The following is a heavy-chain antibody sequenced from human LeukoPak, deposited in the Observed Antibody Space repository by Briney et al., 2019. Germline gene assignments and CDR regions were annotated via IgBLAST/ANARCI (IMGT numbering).Heavy chain of an antibody. V-gene: IGHV4-38-2*02. D-gene: IGHD3-9*01. CDR3: ARDPRYFDWPVLDY. CDR2: INHRGST. CDR1: GYSISTDYY. J-gene: IGHJ4*02. Sequence: PSETLSLTCSVSGYSISTDYYWGLIRQAPGKGLEWIGIINHRGSTNYNPSLKSRVTISPDTSKNQFSLKLSSVTAADTAVYYCARDPRYFDWPVLDYWGQGTLVTVSS.